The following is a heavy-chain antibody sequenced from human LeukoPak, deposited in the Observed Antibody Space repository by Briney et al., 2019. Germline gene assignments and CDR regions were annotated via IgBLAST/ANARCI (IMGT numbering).Heavy chain of an antibody. J-gene: IGHJ3*02. D-gene: IGHD3-3*01. CDR1: GYTLTELS. CDR3: ATDTRITIFGVVTIPPDAFDI. CDR2: FDPEDGET. V-gene: IGHV1-24*01. Sequence: ASVKVSCKVSGYTLTELSMHWVRQAPGKGLEWMEGFDPEDGETIYAQKFQGRVTMTEDTSTDTAYMELSSLRSEDTAVYYCATDTRITIFGVVTIPPDAFDIWGQGTMVTVSS.